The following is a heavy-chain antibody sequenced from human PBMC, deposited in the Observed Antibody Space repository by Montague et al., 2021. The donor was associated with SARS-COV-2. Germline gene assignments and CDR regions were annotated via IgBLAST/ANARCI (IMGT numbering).Heavy chain of an antibody. Sequence: SETLSLTCSVSGGSISRHYWSWIRQPPGKGLEWIGYIYSSGSTNXNPSLQSRLTMSVDTSKNQFSLKLSSVTAADTAVYYCARVLRSCTNGVCRTYYYYGMDVWGQGTTVTVSS. J-gene: IGHJ6*02. CDR2: IYSSGST. CDR1: GGSISRHY. CDR3: ARVLRSCTNGVCRTYYYYGMDV. V-gene: IGHV4-59*11. D-gene: IGHD2-8*01.